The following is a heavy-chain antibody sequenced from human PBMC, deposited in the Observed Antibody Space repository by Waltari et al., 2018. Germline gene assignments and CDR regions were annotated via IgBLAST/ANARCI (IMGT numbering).Heavy chain of an antibody. CDR1: GYSFTSYW. CDR2: IDPGDSDT. D-gene: IGHD1-7*01. Sequence: EVQLVQSGAEVKKPGESLKISCKGSGYSFTSYWIGWVRQRPGKGLEWMWIIDPGDSDTRYSPSFQGQVTTSADKSISTAYLQWSSLKASDTAMYYCARRPAGTTFPFDYWGQGTLVTVSS. J-gene: IGHJ4*02. V-gene: IGHV5-51*03. CDR3: ARRPAGTTFPFDY.